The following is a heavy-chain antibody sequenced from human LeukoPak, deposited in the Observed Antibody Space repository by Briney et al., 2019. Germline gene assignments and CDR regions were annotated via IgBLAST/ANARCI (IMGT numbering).Heavy chain of an antibody. J-gene: IGHJ4*02. CDR2: INTNTGNP. D-gene: IGHD5-18*01. V-gene: IGHV7-4-1*02. CDR1: GYTFTSYA. Sequence: ASVKVSCKASGYTFTSYAMNWVRQAPGQRLEWMGWINTNTGNPTYAQGFPGRYVFTLDTSGSTAYLQLSSLKAGDTAVYYCGRDPKLGIRGYTYGYIDFWGQGTLVTVAS. CDR3: GRDPKLGIRGYTYGYIDF.